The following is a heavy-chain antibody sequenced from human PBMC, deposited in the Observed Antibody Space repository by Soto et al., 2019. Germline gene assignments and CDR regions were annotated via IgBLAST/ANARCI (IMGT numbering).Heavy chain of an antibody. V-gene: IGHV3-23*01. J-gene: IGHJ6*03. Sequence: GGSLRLSCAASGFTFSSYAMSWVRQAPGKGLEWVSAISGSGGSTYYADSVKGRFTISRDNAKNSLYLQMNSLRAEDTAVYYCARDRGSDYGDYGGYYYYYMDVWGKGTTVTVSS. CDR3: ARDRGSDYGDYGGYYYYYMDV. D-gene: IGHD4-17*01. CDR1: GFTFSSYA. CDR2: ISGSGGST.